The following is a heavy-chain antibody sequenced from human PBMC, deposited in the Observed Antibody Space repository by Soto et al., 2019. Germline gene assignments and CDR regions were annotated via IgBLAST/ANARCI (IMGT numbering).Heavy chain of an antibody. CDR2: ISGSGGST. CDR1: GFTFSSYA. D-gene: IGHD3-10*01. Sequence: HPGGSLRLSCAASGFTFSSYAMSWVRQAPGKGLEWVSAISGSGGSTYYADSVKGRFTISRDNSKNTLYLQMNSLRAEDTAVYYCAKYYGSGSYFRYGMDVWGQGTTVTVSS. J-gene: IGHJ6*02. V-gene: IGHV3-23*01. CDR3: AKYYGSGSYFRYGMDV.